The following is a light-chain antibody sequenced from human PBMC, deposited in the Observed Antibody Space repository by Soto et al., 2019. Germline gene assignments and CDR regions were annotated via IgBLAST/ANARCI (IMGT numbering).Light chain of an antibody. CDR3: QHRANWPLT. CDR2: DAS. J-gene: IGKJ4*01. Sequence: EIVLTQSPGTLSLSPGERVTLSCRASQSVSSNLAWYQQKPGQAPRLLIYDASNRATGIPARFSGSGSGTDFTLTISSLEPEDFALYYCQHRANWPLTFGGGTKVDI. CDR1: QSVSSN. V-gene: IGKV3-11*01.